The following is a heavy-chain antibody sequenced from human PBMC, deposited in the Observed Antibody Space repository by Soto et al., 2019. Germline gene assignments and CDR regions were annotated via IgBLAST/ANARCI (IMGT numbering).Heavy chain of an antibody. CDR3: AKVGLFRNGYMGVVRGDD. D-gene: IGHD6-13*01. J-gene: IGHJ4*02. CDR2: ITDGGGST. Sequence: GGSLRLSCAASGFTFSSYAMSWVRQAPGKGLEWVSGITDGGGSTFYADSLQGRFTISRDNSKNTLYLQVSSLTAEDTAIYYCAKVGLFRNGYMGVVRGDDWGQGTLVTVSS. V-gene: IGHV3-23*01. CDR1: GFTFSSYA.